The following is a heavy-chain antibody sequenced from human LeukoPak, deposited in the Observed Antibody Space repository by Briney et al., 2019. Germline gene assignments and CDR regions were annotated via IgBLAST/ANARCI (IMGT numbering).Heavy chain of an antibody. CDR3: AKARSPYCSSTTYYYCGVDV. CDR2: ISGRCGST. V-gene: IGHV3-23*01. D-gene: IGHD2-2*01. Sequence: GGSLRLSCAASGFTFSSHSMSWVRQAPGKGLEWGSGISGRCGSTYYADSVKGRISISRDNSKNTLYMQMNSLRAEDTAIYYCAKARSPYCSSTTYYYCGVDVWGQGTTVTVSS. J-gene: IGHJ6*02. CDR1: GFTFSSHS.